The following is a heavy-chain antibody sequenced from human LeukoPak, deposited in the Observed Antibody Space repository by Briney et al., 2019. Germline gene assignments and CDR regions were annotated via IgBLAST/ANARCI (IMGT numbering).Heavy chain of an antibody. CDR3: ARQRGWGFGSYFDY. V-gene: IGHV4-38-2*02. CDR2: IYHSGST. D-gene: IGHD7-27*01. J-gene: IGHJ4*02. CDR1: GYSISSGYY. Sequence: SGTLSLTCTVSGYSISSGYYWGWIRQPPGKGLEWIGSIYHSGSTYYNPSLKSRVTISVDTSKNQFSLKLSSVTAADTAVFYCARQRGWGFGSYFDYWGRGTLVTVSS.